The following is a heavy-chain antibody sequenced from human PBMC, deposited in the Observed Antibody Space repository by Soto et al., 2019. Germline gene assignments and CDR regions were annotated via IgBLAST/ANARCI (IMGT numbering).Heavy chain of an antibody. D-gene: IGHD4-4*01. CDR2: IYYSGST. J-gene: IGHJ4*02. V-gene: IGHV4-30-4*01. CDR1: GGSISSGDYY. Sequence: SETLSLTCTVSGGSISSGDYYWSWVRQPPGKGLEWIGYIYYSGSTYYNPSLKSRVTISVDTSKNQSSLKLTSVTVADTAVYYCARETTLNAYFDYWGRGTLVTVSS. CDR3: ARETTLNAYFDY.